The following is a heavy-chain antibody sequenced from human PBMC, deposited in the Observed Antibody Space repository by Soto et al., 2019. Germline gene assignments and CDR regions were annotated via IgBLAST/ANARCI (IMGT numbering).Heavy chain of an antibody. Sequence: QVQLQLWGAGLLKPSETLSLTCAVYGGSFSGYYWSWIRQPPGKGLEWIGEINHSGRTNYNPSLKSRVTLSVDTSKNQFSLKLSSVTAADTAVYYCARRRIWLQFDYWGQGTLVTVSS. J-gene: IGHJ4*02. CDR3: ARRRIWLQFDY. CDR2: INHSGRT. CDR1: GGSFSGYY. D-gene: IGHD2-15*01. V-gene: IGHV4-34*01.